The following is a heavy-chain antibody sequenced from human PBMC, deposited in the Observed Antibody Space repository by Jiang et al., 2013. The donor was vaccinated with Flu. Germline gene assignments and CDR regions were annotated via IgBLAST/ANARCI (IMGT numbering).Heavy chain of an antibody. CDR2: IRYDGSNK. CDR3: AKDVYGSGSYNWFDP. D-gene: IGHD3-10*01. V-gene: IGHV3-30*02. CDR1: GFTFSSYG. Sequence: QLVESGGGVVQPGGSLRLSCAASGFTFSSYGMHWVRQAPGKGLEWVAFIRYDGSNKYYADSVKGRLTISRDNSKNTLYLQMNSLRAEDTAVYYCAKDVYGSGSYNWFDPWGQGTLVTVSS. J-gene: IGHJ5*02.